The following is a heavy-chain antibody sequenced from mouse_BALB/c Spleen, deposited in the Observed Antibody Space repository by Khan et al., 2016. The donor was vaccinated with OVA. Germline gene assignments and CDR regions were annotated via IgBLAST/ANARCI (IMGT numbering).Heavy chain of an antibody. CDR3: TIGGGGNRFVY. CDR1: GYTFTDFT. CDR2: ISTYYGDV. D-gene: IGHD1-1*02. Sequence: QIQLVQSGAELVRPGVSVKISCKGSGYTFTDFTMHWVKQSHAKSLEWIGVISTYYGDVTYNQKFKGKATMTVDKSSSTAYMELARLTSEDSAIFSCTIGGGGNRFVYWGQGTLVTVSA. V-gene: IGHV1S137*01. J-gene: IGHJ3*01.